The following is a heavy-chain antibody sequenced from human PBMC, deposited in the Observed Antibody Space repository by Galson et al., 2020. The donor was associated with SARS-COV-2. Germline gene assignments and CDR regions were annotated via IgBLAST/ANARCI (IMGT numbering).Heavy chain of an antibody. CDR3: ARRSARYCSGSSCYPSPFDC. D-gene: IGHD2-15*01. V-gene: IGHV3-9*01. CDR1: GFKFDDHA. CDR2: ISWNSGSI. Sequence: SLKISCIASGFKFDDHAMHWVRRAPGKGLEWVSGISWNSGSIGYADSVKGRFTISRDNAKNTLYLQMNSLRAEDTAVYYCARRSARYCSGSSCYPSPFDCWGQGTLVTVSS. J-gene: IGHJ4*02.